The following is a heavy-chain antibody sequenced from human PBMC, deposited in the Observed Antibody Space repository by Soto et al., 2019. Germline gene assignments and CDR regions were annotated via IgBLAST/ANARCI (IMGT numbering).Heavy chain of an antibody. CDR3: GRHPPVGDIVVVQFDP. D-gene: IGHD2-15*01. J-gene: IGHJ5*02. Sequence: GESLKISCKGSGYSFTSYWISWVRQMPGKGLEWMGRIDPSDSYTNYSPSFQGHVTISADRSISTTYLQWSSLKASDTAMYYCGRHPPVGDIVVVQFDPWGQGTLVTVSS. CDR2: IDPSDSYT. CDR1: GYSFTSYW. V-gene: IGHV5-10-1*01.